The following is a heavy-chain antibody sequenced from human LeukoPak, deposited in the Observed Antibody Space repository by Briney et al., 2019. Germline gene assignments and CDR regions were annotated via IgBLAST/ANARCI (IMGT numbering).Heavy chain of an antibody. CDR3: AGPGAGDLDY. J-gene: IGHJ4*02. CDR1: GGSFGAFY. D-gene: IGHD3-10*01. CDR2: INHSGST. Sequence: SETLSLTCAVYGGSFGAFYWSWIRQPPGKGLEWIGEINHSGSTNYNPSLKSRVTISVDTSRNHFFLELSSVTAADTAVYYCAGPGAGDLDYWGPGTLVTVSS. V-gene: IGHV4-34*01.